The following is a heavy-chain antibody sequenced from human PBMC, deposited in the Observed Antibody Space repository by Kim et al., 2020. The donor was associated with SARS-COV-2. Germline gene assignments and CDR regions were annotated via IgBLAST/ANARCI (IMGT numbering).Heavy chain of an antibody. V-gene: IGHV4-59*01. D-gene: IGHD3-22*01. Sequence: NPSRKSRVTISVDPSKNQFSLKLSSVTAADTAVYYCARDRYYDSSGPFDYWGQGTLVTVSS. J-gene: IGHJ4*02. CDR3: ARDRYYDSSGPFDY.